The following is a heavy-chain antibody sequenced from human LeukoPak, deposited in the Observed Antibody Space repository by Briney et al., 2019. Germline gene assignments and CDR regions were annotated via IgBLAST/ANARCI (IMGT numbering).Heavy chain of an antibody. J-gene: IGHJ4*02. CDR3: ARRLGRDYLDY. CDR1: GFTFSSYS. V-gene: IGHV3-21*01. Sequence: GGSLRLSCAASGFTFSSYSMNWVRQAPGKGLEWVSSISSSSYIYYADSVKGRFTISRDNAKDSLYLQMNSLRDEDTAVYYCARRLGRDYLDYWGQGTLITVSS. D-gene: IGHD3-16*01. CDR2: ISSSSYI.